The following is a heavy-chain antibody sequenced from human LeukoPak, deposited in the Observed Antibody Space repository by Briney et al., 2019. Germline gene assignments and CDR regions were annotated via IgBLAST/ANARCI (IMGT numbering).Heavy chain of an antibody. V-gene: IGHV4-30-2*01. D-gene: IGHD4-17*01. CDR1: GGSISSGGYS. CDR3: ARGGFTISGDYSPTFDY. J-gene: IGHJ4*02. CDR2: IYHRGST. Sequence: SETLSLTCAVSGGSISSGGYSWSWIRQPPGKGLEWIGYIYHRGSTYYNPSLKSRVTISVDRSKNQFSLKLSSVTAADTAVYYCARGGFTISGDYSPTFDYWGQGTLVTVSS.